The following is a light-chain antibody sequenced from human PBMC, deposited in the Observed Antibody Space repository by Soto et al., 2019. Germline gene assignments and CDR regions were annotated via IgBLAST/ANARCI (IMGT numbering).Light chain of an antibody. CDR3: MQALQTPLT. Sequence: EIVLTQSPLSLPVTPGEPASISCRSSQSLLRSNGNNYLDWFLQRPGPSPQLLVFFGSDRASGVAHRFRGSGSGADFTLRISRVEDEYVGIYYCMQALQTPLTFGGGTKLEI. CDR1: QSLLRSNGNNY. V-gene: IGKV2-28*01. J-gene: IGKJ4*01. CDR2: FGS.